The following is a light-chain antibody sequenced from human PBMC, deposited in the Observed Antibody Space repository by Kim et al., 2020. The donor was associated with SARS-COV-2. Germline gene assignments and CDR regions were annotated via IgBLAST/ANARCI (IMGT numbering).Light chain of an antibody. V-gene: IGLV4-69*01. Sequence: QHVLTQSPSASASLGASVKLTCTLSSGHSSYAIAWHQQQPEKGPRYLMKVNSDGSHNKGDGIPDRFSGSSSGAERYLTISSLQSEDEADYYCQTWVTAIRVFGGGTKLTVL. CDR1: SGHSSYA. CDR2: VNSDGSH. J-gene: IGLJ2*01. CDR3: QTWVTAIRV.